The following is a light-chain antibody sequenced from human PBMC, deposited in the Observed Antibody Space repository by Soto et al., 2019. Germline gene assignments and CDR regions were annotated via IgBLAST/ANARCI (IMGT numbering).Light chain of an antibody. V-gene: IGKV2-28*01. CDR3: LQALETTLT. CDR1: QILLDRNAKSY. J-gene: IGKJ4*01. CDR2: LAS. Sequence: EIVMTQSPLSLSVSPGESASISFRSSQILLDRNAKSYLEWYLQRPGQSPQLLLHLASDLSSGDPDRFGGSGSGTYFPLRISRVEAEDVGVYYCLQALETTLTFGGGTRVEIK.